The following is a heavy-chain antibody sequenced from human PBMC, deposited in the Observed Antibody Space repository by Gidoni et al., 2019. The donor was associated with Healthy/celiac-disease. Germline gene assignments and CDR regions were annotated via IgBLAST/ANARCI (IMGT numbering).Heavy chain of an antibody. Sequence: QVQLVESGGGVVQPGMSLRLSCSASGFTFSSSGMHWVRQAPGKGLEWVAVIWYDGSNKYYADSVKGRFTISRDNSKNTLYLQMNSLRAEDTAVYYCARDFSPTNYDFWSGIDAFDYWGQGTLVTVSS. J-gene: IGHJ4*02. CDR2: IWYDGSNK. D-gene: IGHD3-3*01. CDR3: ARDFSPTNYDFWSGIDAFDY. CDR1: GFTFSSSG. V-gene: IGHV3-33*01.